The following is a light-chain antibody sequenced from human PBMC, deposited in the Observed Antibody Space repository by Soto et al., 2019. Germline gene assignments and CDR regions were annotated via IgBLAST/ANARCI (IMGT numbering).Light chain of an antibody. Sequence: VLTQPPSVSEAPRQRVTISCSGSSSNIGNNAVNWYQQLPGKAPKLLIYYDDLLPSGVSDRFSGSKSGTSASLAISGLQSEDEADYYCATWDDSLNGSVFGTGTKVTVL. CDR2: YDD. CDR1: SSNIGNNA. V-gene: IGLV1-36*01. J-gene: IGLJ1*01. CDR3: ATWDDSLNGSV.